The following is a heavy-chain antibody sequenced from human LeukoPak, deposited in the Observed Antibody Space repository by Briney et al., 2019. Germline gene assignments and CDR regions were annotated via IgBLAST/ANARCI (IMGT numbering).Heavy chain of an antibody. D-gene: IGHD4-17*01. Sequence: TLPLTRGLSGGPDGCAGQPWSGIRPPPGKALEWMAYIFYSGCTYYNPSLKSRVTILIVTSKNQFSLKLSSVTAADTAVYYCARGPYLGDSNNWFDPWGPGTLVTVAS. J-gene: IGHJ5*02. V-gene: IGHV4-30-2*01. CDR3: ARGPYLGDSNNWFDP. CDR1: GGPDGCAGQP. CDR2: IFYSGCT.